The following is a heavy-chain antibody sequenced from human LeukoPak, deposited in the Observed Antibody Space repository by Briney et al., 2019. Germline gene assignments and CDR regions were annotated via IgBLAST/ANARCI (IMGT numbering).Heavy chain of an antibody. CDR2: INYSGST. D-gene: IGHD6-19*01. CDR1: GGSISSGDYY. V-gene: IGHV4-30-2*01. CDR3: SRGPSSGWGGYFDY. J-gene: IGHJ4*02. Sequence: SQTLSLTCSVSGGSISSGDYYWSWIRQPPGKGLEWIGYINYSGSTYYNPPLKSRVTISVDRSKNQFSLKLSSVTAADTAVYYCSRGPSSGWGGYFDYWGQGILVTVSS.